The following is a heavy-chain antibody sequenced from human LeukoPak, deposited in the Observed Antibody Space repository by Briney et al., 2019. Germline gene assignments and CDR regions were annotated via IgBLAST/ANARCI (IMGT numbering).Heavy chain of an antibody. V-gene: IGHV1-2*02. CDR3: GRDGAYCGGDCYSDY. D-gene: IGHD2-21*02. Sequence: GASVKVSCKASGYTFTGYYMHWVRQAPGQGLEWMGWINPNSGGTNYAQKFQGRVTMTRDTSISTAYMELSRLRSDDTAVYYCGRDGAYCGGDCYSDYWGQGTLVTVSS. J-gene: IGHJ4*02. CDR2: INPNSGGT. CDR1: GYTFTGYY.